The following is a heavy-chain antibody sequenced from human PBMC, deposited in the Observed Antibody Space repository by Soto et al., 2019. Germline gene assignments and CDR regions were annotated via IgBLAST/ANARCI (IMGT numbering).Heavy chain of an antibody. CDR1: GYTFTVYY. Sequence: ASVKVSCKASGYTFTVYYIHWVRQAPGQGLEWMGWVNPNTGGTKYAQKFQGTVTMTRDTSITTAYLELSRLRSDDTAVYYCARQIAYCAGDCYTEPIDCWGQGTLVTVSS. CDR2: VNPNTGGT. D-gene: IGHD2-21*02. V-gene: IGHV1-2*02. J-gene: IGHJ4*02. CDR3: ARQIAYCAGDCYTEPIDC.